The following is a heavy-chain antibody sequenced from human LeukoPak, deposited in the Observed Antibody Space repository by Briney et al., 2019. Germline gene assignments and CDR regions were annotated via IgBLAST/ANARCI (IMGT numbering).Heavy chain of an antibody. CDR2: TFYRSKWHY. J-gene: IGHJ4*02. D-gene: IGHD3-16*01. Sequence: SQTLSLICAISGDSVSSNTAAWYWIRQSPSRGLEWLGRTFYRSKWHYEYAVSVRSRITINVDTSKNQFSLQLNSVTPEDTAVFYCARDPSDDQSLDHWGQGTLVTVSS. V-gene: IGHV6-1*01. CDR3: ARDPSDDQSLDH. CDR1: GDSVSSNTAA.